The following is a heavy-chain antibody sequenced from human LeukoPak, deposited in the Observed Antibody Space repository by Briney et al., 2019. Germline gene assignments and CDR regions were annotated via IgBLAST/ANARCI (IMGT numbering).Heavy chain of an antibody. CDR3: ARAGSFWHNVY. V-gene: IGHV3-7*01. Sequence: GGSLRLSCAASGFTFSGFWMSWVRQTPGKGLEWVANIKQDGSEKYYVDSVKGRFTISRDNAKNSLSLQMNSLRVEDTAVYYCARAGSFWHNVYWGQGTLVTVSS. CDR1: GFTFSGFW. D-gene: IGHD1/OR15-1a*01. J-gene: IGHJ4*02. CDR2: IKQDGSEK.